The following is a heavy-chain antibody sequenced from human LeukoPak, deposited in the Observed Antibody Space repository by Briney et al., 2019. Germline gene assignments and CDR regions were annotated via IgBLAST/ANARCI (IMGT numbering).Heavy chain of an antibody. V-gene: IGHV4-34*01. CDR3: ARGRGTMVRRYYHGMDV. D-gene: IGHD3-10*01. CDR2: INHSGST. Sequence: SETLSLTCAVYGGSFSGYYWSWIRQPPGKGLEWIGEINHSGSTNNNPTLKRRVTISVDTSNNQFSLKLSYVPGAERAVYYCARGRGTMVRRYYHGMDVWGQGTTVTVSS. J-gene: IGHJ6*02. CDR1: GGSFSGYY.